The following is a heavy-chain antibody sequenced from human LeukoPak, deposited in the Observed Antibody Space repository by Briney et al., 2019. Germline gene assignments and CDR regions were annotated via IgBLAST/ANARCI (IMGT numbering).Heavy chain of an antibody. CDR3: AKQSYARSLGE. CDR2: TNSGGTTT. Sequence: GGSLRLSCATSGFPFSVFSMTWVRQAPGKGLEWISTTNSGGTTTYYAESVKGRFTISRDNFKNALYLQMSSLRVEDTAIYYCAKQSYARSLGEGGPGTLVTVSS. D-gene: IGHD3-10*02. CDR1: GFPFSVFS. J-gene: IGHJ4*02. V-gene: IGHV3-23*01.